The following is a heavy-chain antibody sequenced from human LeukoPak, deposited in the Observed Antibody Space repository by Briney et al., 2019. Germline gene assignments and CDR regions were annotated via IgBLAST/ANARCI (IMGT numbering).Heavy chain of an antibody. CDR1: GASTSSSSYY. CDR3: ARGTPTYYYGSGSLFQH. D-gene: IGHD3-10*01. J-gene: IGHJ1*01. V-gene: IGHV4-39*07. CDR2: IFYSGST. Sequence: SETLSLTCTLSGASTSSSSYYGGCIRQPPGKGLGWIGCIFYSGSTYYNPSLINRANISVDTSKTHFSLRLSSVTAADTAVYDCARGTPTYYYGSGSLFQHWGQGTLVTVSS.